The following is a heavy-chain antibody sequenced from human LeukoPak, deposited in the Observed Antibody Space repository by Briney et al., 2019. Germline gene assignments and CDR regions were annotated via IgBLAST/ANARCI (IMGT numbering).Heavy chain of an antibody. D-gene: IGHD2-2*01. Sequence: SVKVSCKASGGTFSSYAISWVRQAPGQGLELMGGIIPIFGTANYAQKFQGRVTITADESTSTAYMELSSLRSEDTAVYYCATHLGYCSSTSCFSENCFDPWGQGTLVTVSS. V-gene: IGHV1-69*13. CDR2: IIPIFGTA. J-gene: IGHJ5*02. CDR1: GGTFSSYA. CDR3: ATHLGYCSSTSCFSENCFDP.